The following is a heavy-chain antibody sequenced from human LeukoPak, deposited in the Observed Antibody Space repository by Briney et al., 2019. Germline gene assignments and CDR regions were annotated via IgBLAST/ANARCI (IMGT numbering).Heavy chain of an antibody. V-gene: IGHV3-33*01. Sequence: GGPLRLSCAASGFTFSSHVMHWVRQAAGKGLEWVAVIWYDGGNKYYADSVKGRFTISRDNPKNTLYLQMNSLRAEDTAVYYCARVAPIYSSSLYYLDCWGQGTLVTVSS. J-gene: IGHJ4*02. CDR2: IWYDGGNK. CDR1: GFTFSSHV. D-gene: IGHD6-13*01. CDR3: ARVAPIYSSSLYYLDC.